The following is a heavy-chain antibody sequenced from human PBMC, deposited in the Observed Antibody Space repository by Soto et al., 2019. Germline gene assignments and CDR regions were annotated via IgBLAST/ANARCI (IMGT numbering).Heavy chain of an antibody. J-gene: IGHJ4*02. Sequence: GESLKISCAASGFVVSSNYMSWVRQAPGRGLEWISIIYSDVGGGGRYYADSVKDRFIISRDNSRNTLYLQMDNLRVEDTAIYYCARHYGDNRIDYWGQGTLVTVSS. D-gene: IGHD4-17*01. CDR2: IYSDVGGGGR. V-gene: IGHV3-66*04. CDR1: GFVVSSNY. CDR3: ARHYGDNRIDY.